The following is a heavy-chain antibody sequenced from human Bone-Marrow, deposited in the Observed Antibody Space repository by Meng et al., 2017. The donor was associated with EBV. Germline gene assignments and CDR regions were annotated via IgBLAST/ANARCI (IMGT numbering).Heavy chain of an antibody. J-gene: IGHJ4*02. V-gene: IGHV4-4*02. CDR1: GGAISSSNW. CDR3: ASLPDSCGNSGDY. Sequence: LERQGAGQGLVTDSSALFFTCAVSGGAISSSNWWSWVRPPPGKGLELIGEIYHSGSYKYNLYLMSRVKISVEKSKNQFFLKLSSVTAADTAVYYCASLPDSCGNSGDYWGQGTLVTVSS. CDR2: IYHSGSY. D-gene: IGHD4-23*01.